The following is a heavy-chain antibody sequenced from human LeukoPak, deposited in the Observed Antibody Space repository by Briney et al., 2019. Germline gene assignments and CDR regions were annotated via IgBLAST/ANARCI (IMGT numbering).Heavy chain of an antibody. J-gene: IGHJ4*02. Sequence: PGGSLRLSCAASGFTVSSNYMSWVRQAPGKGLEWVSVIYCGGSTYYADSVKGRFTISRDNSKNTLYLQMNSLRAEDTAVYYCARGRDTVTLDYWGQGTLVTVSS. V-gene: IGHV3-53*01. D-gene: IGHD4-17*01. CDR2: IYCGGST. CDR1: GFTVSSNY. CDR3: ARGRDTVTLDY.